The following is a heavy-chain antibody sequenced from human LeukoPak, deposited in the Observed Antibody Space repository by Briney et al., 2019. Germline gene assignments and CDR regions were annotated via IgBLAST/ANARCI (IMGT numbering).Heavy chain of an antibody. CDR1: GYTFTGYY. V-gene: IGHV1-2*02. J-gene: IGHJ3*02. Sequence: ASVKVSCKASGYTFTGYYMHWVRQAPGQPLEWMGWINPNSGGTNYAQKFQGRVTMTRDTSISTAYMDLSRLRSDDTAVYYCARAPGYCSSTSCFDAFDIWGQGTMVTVSS. D-gene: IGHD2-2*01. CDR3: ARAPGYCSSTSCFDAFDI. CDR2: INPNSGGT.